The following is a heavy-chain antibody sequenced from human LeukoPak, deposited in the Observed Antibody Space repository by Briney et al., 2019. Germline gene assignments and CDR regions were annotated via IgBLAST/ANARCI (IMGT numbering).Heavy chain of an antibody. CDR3: AREMELRFLEWDPLIDY. D-gene: IGHD3-3*01. CDR1: GYTFTSYA. J-gene: IGHJ4*02. Sequence: ASVKVSCKASGYTFTSYAMNWVRQAPGQGLEWMGWINTNTGNPTYAQGFTGRFVFSLDTSVSTAYLQISSLKAEDTAVYYCAREMELRFLEWDPLIDYWGQGTLVTVSS. CDR2: INTNTGNP. V-gene: IGHV7-4-1*02.